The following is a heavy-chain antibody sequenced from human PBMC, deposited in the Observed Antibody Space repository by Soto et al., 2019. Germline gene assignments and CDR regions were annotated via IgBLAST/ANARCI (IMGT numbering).Heavy chain of an antibody. CDR2: ISYDGSNK. CDR3: ARDQSDY. J-gene: IGHJ4*02. Sequence: GGSLRLSCAASGLTFSSYAMTWVRQAPGKGLEWVAVISYDGSNKYYADSVKGRFTISRDNSKNTLYLQMNSLRAEDTAVYYCARDQSDYWGQGTLVTVSS. CDR1: GLTFSSYA. V-gene: IGHV3-30*03.